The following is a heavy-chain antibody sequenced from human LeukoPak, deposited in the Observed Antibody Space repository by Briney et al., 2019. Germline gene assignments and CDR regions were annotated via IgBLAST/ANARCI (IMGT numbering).Heavy chain of an antibody. Sequence: GGSLRLSCAASGFTFSTSSMNWVRQAPGKGLEWVSYIRSSSTTIYYADSVKGRFTISRDNAKKSLYLQTNSLGAEDMAVYFCARDSRSHCGTAACDYWGQGTLVTVSS. V-gene: IGHV3-48*01. CDR2: IRSSSTTI. CDR1: GFTFSTSS. D-gene: IGHD2-8*02. J-gene: IGHJ4*02. CDR3: ARDSRSHCGTAACDY.